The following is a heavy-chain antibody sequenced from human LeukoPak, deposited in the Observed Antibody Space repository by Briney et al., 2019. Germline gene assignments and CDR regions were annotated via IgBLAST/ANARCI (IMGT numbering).Heavy chain of an antibody. J-gene: IGHJ4*02. CDR3: ASYGDSGSY. CDR2: IYYSGST. CDR1: GGSVSSYY. Sequence: PSETLSLTCTVSGGSVSSYYWSWIRQPPGKGLEWIGYIYYSGSTNYNPSLKSRVTISVDTSKNQFSLKLSSVTAADTAVYYCASYGDSGSYWGQGTLVTVSS. V-gene: IGHV4-59*02. D-gene: IGHD4-17*01.